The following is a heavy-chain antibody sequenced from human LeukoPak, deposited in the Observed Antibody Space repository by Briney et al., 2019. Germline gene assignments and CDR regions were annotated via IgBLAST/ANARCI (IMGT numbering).Heavy chain of an antibody. CDR3: ARGYPGPYSYGFYFDY. CDR2: IYYSGST. Sequence: SGTLSLTCTVSGGSISSGGYYWSWIRQHPGKGLEWIGYIYYSGSTYYNPSLKSRVTISVDTSKNQFSLKLSSVTAADTAVYYCARGYPGPYSYGFYFDYWGQGTLVTVSS. CDR1: GGSISSGGYY. D-gene: IGHD5-18*01. J-gene: IGHJ4*02. V-gene: IGHV4-31*03.